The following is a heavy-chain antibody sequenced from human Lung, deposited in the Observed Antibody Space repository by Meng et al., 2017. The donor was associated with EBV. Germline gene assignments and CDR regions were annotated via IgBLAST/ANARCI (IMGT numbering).Heavy chain of an antibody. D-gene: IGHD3-16*01. J-gene: IGHJ5*02. Sequence: FLLSNAWMNWVRQAPGKGLEWVGRIRSQGDDEATDYAVPVRGRFILSRDDSRNTLFLQMNSLKIEDTAVYYCVRNQGDSAAYRGWLDPWGQGILVTVSS. CDR1: FLLSNAW. CDR2: IRSQGDDEAT. CDR3: VRNQGDSAAYRGWLDP. V-gene: IGHV3-15*07.